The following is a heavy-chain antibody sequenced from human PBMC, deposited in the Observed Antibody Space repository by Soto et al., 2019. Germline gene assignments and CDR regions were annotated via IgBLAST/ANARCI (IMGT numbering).Heavy chain of an antibody. CDR2: IYYSGST. CDR1: GGSISSYY. J-gene: IGHJ4*02. Sequence: SETLSLTCTVSGGSISSYYWSWIRQPPGKGLEWIGYIYYSGSTNYNPSLKSRVTISVETSKNKFSLKLSSVTDADTAVYYCERSGQLVEFDYWRQGTLVTVT. D-gene: IGHD6-13*01. CDR3: ERSGQLVEFDY. V-gene: IGHV4-59*08.